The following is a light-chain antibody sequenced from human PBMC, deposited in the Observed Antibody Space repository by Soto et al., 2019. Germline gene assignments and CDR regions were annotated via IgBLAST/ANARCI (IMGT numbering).Light chain of an antibody. CDR3: SSYTSSSTYV. CDR2: DVS. CDR1: SSDVGRYNY. J-gene: IGLJ1*01. V-gene: IGLV2-14*01. Sequence: QSVLTQPASVSGSPGQSITISCTGTSSDVGRYNYVSWYQQHPGKAPKLIIYDVSNRPSGVSNRFSGSKSGNTASLTISGFQAEDEADYYCSSYTSSSTYVFGLGPRSPS.